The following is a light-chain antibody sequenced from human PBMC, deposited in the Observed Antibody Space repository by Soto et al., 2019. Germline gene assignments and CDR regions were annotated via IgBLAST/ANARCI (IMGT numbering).Light chain of an antibody. J-gene: IGLJ2*01. CDR2: YDD. V-gene: IGLV1-36*01. CDR3: AVWDDSLNGVV. CDR1: SSNVGNNA. Sequence: QSVLTQPPSVSEAPRQRVTISCSGSSSNVGNNAVKWYQQLPGKAPNLLIYYDDLLPSGVSDRFSGSKSGTSASLAISGLQSEDEDDDYCAVWDDSLNGVVFGGGTQLTVL.